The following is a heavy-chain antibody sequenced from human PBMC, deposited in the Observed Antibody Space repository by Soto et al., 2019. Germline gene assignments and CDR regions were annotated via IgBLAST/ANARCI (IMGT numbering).Heavy chain of an antibody. CDR2: IYYSGST. CDR3: ATKSEYCSGGSCRWFDP. Sequence: PSETLSLTCTVSGGSISSGGYYWSWIRQHPGKGLEWIGYIYYSGSTYYNPSLKSRVTISVDTSNNQFSLKLSSVTAADTAMYYCATKSEYCSGGSCRWFDPWGQGTLVNVSS. V-gene: IGHV4-30-4*08. D-gene: IGHD2-15*01. CDR1: GGSISSGGYY. J-gene: IGHJ5*02.